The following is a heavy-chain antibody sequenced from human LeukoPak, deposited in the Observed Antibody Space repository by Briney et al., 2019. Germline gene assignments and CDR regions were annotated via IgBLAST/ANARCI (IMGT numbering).Heavy chain of an antibody. Sequence: PGGSLRLSCEASGFTLSSYSMTWVRQAPGKGLEWVSSISSSSSYIYYADSVKGRFTISRDNAKNSLYLQMNSLRAEDTAVYYCARDLYSGSYYRADGSDWGQGTLVTVS. CDR1: GFTLSSYS. CDR2: ISSSSSYI. D-gene: IGHD1-26*01. CDR3: ARDLYSGSYYRADGSD. J-gene: IGHJ4*02. V-gene: IGHV3-21*01.